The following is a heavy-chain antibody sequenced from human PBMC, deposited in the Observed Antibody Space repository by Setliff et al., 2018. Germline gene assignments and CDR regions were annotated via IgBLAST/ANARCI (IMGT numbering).Heavy chain of an antibody. CDR1: GGSIRSSSYY. J-gene: IGHJ4*02. V-gene: IGHV4-39*07. CDR3: AREAPYYNFWSGYSDY. CDR2: IYYSGST. Sequence: LSLTCTVSGGSIRSSSYYWGWIRQPPGKGLEWIGSIYYSGSTYYNPSLKSRVTISVDTSKNQFSLKLSSVTAADTAVYYCAREAPYYNFWSGYSDYWGQGTLVTVSS. D-gene: IGHD3-3*01.